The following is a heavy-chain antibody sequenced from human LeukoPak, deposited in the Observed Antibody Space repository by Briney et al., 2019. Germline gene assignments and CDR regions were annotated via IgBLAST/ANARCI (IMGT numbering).Heavy chain of an antibody. V-gene: IGHV3-23*01. CDR2: ILSTGTT. CDR3: ATVKYDYGDPVGWFDP. CDR1: GFPFSASA. D-gene: IGHD4-17*01. J-gene: IGHJ5*02. Sequence: GGSLRLSCAASGFPFSASAMTWVRQAPGKGLEWVSHILSTGTTYYADSVRGRFTISRDNSKNTLYLLMTSLRADDTAVYYCATVKYDYGDPVGWFDPWGQGTLVTVSP.